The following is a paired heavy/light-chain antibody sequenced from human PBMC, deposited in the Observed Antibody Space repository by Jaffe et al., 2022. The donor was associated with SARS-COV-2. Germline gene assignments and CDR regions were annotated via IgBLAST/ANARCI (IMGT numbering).Light chain of an antibody. Sequence: DFVMTQSPDSLTVSLGERATINCKSSQSVLYSPNNKNYLAWYQQKPGQPPKLLISWASTRESGVPDRFSGSGSGTDFTLTISSLQAEDVALYYCQQYYNAPNTFGQGTRLDIK. V-gene: IGKV4-1*01. CDR1: QSVLYSPNNKNY. CDR2: WAS. CDR3: QQYYNAPNT. J-gene: IGKJ5*01.
Heavy chain of an antibody. V-gene: IGHV3-23*01. D-gene: IGHD3-22*01. CDR3: AQAAIRDSTGSYLPY. Sequence: EVQLLESGGGSAQPGGSLRLSCAASGFTFKTHAMTWVRQIPGKGLEWVSSLSGSDDSPYYANSVKGRFTISRDNSKNTLYLQMNSLRAEDTAVYFCAQAAIRDSTGSYLPYWGQGTLVTVSS. CDR2: LSGSDDSP. CDR1: GFTFKTHA. J-gene: IGHJ4*02.